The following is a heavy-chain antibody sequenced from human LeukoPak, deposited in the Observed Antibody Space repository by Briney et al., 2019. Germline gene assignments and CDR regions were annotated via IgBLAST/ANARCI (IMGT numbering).Heavy chain of an antibody. CDR3: ARHFPYSGSYYFDY. CDR1: GYSFSTYW. V-gene: IGHV5-51*01. D-gene: IGHD1-26*01. J-gene: IGHJ4*02. Sequence: GESLKISCKGSGYSFSTYWIGWVRQMPGKGLEWMGIIYPGDSDTRYSPSFQGQVTISVDKSISTAYLQWSSHKASDTAMYYCARHFPYSGSYYFDYWGQGTLVTVSS. CDR2: IYPGDSDT.